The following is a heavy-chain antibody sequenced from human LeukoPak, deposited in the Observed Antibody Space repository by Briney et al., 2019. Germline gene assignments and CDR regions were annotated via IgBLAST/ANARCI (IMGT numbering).Heavy chain of an antibody. J-gene: IGHJ3*02. V-gene: IGHV3-7*01. CDR3: ARSRYSSGWFLSGSAFDI. Sequence: GGSLRLSCAASGFTFSSYWMSWVRQAPGKGLEWVANIKRDGSEKYYVDSVKGRFTISRDNAKNSLYLQMNSLRAEDTAVYYCARSRYSSGWFLSGSAFDIWGQGTMVTVSS. CDR1: GFTFSSYW. D-gene: IGHD6-19*01. CDR2: IKRDGSEK.